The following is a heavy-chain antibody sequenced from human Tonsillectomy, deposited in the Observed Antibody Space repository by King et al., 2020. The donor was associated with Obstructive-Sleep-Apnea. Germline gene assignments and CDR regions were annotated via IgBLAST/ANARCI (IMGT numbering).Heavy chain of an antibody. CDR3: ARVVAITADYNFDY. CDR1: GGSVSSTIHY. J-gene: IGHJ4*02. Sequence: QLQESGPGLVKPSETLSLSCTVSGGSVSSTIHYWDWIRQPPGKGLEWIGSIYYNGNTYYNPSLKSRVTISVDMSKNQFSLKLSSVTAADTAMFYCARVVAITADYNFDYWGRGTLVTVSS. CDR2: IYYNGNT. V-gene: IGHV4-39*07. D-gene: IGHD6-25*01.